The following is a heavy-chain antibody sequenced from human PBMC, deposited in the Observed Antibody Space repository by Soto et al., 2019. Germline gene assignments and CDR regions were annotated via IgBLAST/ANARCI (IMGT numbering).Heavy chain of an antibody. J-gene: IGHJ6*02. CDR3: ARGTEITMVRGVIIGYYYYGMDV. V-gene: IGHV1-8*01. CDR2: MNPNSGNT. Sequence: ASVKVSCKASGYTSTSYDINWVRQATGQGLEWMGWMNPNSGNTGYAQKFQGRVTMTRNTSISTAYMELSSLRSEDTAVYYCARGTEITMVRGVIIGYYYYGMDVWGQGTTVTVSS. CDR1: GYTSTSYD. D-gene: IGHD3-10*01.